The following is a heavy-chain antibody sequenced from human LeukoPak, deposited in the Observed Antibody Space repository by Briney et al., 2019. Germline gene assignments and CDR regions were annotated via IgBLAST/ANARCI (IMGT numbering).Heavy chain of an antibody. CDR2: ISGSGGST. D-gene: IGHD3-22*01. J-gene: IGHJ4*02. V-gene: IGHV3-23*01. CDR1: GFTFITYD. CDR3: AKVSVVITGRYYFDY. Sequence: PGGSLRLSCAPSGFTFITYDMTWVRQAPGKGLEWVSSISGSGGSTYYADSVKGRFTTSRDNSKNTLYLQMKGLRAEDTAVYYCAKVSVVITGRYYFDYWGQGTLVTVSS.